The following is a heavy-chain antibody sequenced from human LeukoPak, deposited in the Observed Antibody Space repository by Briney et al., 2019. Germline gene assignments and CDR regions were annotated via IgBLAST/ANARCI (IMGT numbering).Heavy chain of an antibody. J-gene: IGHJ4*02. Sequence: GGSLRLSCAASGFTVSNNYMSWVRQAPGKGLEWVSVIYSGGNTYYADSVKGRFTISRDNSNNTLYLQMNSLRAEDTAVYYCARASRSPEWGQGTLVTVSS. CDR1: GFTVSNNY. V-gene: IGHV3-66*01. CDR3: ARASRSPE. CDR2: IYSGGNT.